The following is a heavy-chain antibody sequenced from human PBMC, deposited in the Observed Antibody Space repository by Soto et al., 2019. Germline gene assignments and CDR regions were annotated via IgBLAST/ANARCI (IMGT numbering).Heavy chain of an antibody. J-gene: IGHJ4*02. V-gene: IGHV1-18*01. D-gene: IGHD4-17*01. Sequence: ASVKVSCKASGYTFTSYGISWVRQAPGQGLEWMGWISAYNGNTNYAQKLQGRVTMTTDTSTSTAYMELRSLRSDDTAVYYCASNLVAGYGDYEVSLSYWGQGTLVTVSS. CDR2: ISAYNGNT. CDR1: GYTFTSYG. CDR3: ASNLVAGYGDYEVSLSY.